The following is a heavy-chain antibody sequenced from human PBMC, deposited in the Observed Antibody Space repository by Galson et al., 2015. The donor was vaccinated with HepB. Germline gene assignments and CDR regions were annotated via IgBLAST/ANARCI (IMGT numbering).Heavy chain of an antibody. J-gene: IGHJ4*02. D-gene: IGHD3-22*01. Sequence: SLRLSCAASGFTFSNYGLHWVRQAPGKGLEWVSGISWNSGSIGYADSVKGRFTISRDNAKNSLYLQMNSLRAEDTALYYCAKDRNYYDSSGYYSHWGQGTLVTVSS. CDR2: ISWNSGSI. CDR3: AKDRNYYDSSGYYSH. CDR1: GFTFSNYG. V-gene: IGHV3-9*01.